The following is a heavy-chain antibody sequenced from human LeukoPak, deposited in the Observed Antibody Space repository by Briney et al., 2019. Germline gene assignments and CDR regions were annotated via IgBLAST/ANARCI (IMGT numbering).Heavy chain of an antibody. Sequence: TSETLSLTCTVPGGSISSYYWSWIRQPPGKGLEWIGYIYYSGSTNYNPSLKSRVTISVDTSKNQFSLKLSSVTAADTAVYYCARDPGQQLPFGYFDYWGQGTLVTVSS. V-gene: IGHV4-59*01. CDR1: GGSISSYY. CDR3: ARDPGQQLPFGYFDY. J-gene: IGHJ4*02. D-gene: IGHD6-13*01. CDR2: IYYSGST.